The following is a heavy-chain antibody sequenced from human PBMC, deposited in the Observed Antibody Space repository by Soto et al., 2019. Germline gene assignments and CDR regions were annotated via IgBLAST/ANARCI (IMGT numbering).Heavy chain of an antibody. D-gene: IGHD3-10*01. CDR1: GYTFTSYG. CDR2: ISAYNGNT. J-gene: IGHJ4*02. Sequence: GASVKVSCKSSGYTFTSYGISCVRQAPGQGLEWMGWISAYNGNTNYAQKLQGRVTMTTDTSTSTAYMELRSLRSDDTAVYYCARLTMVRGVTRYYFDYWGQGTLVTVSS. CDR3: ARLTMVRGVTRYYFDY. V-gene: IGHV1-18*01.